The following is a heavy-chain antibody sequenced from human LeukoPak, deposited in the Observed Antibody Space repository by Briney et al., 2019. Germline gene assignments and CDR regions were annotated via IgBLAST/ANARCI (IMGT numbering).Heavy chain of an antibody. V-gene: IGHV1-8*01. Sequence: ASVKVSCKASGYTFTSYDINWVRQATGQGLEWMGWMNPNSGNTGYAQKFQGRVTMTRNTSISTAYMELSSLRSEDTAVYYCARAPTLRIAAAGYGTDVWGQGTTVTVSS. CDR2: MNPNSGNT. CDR1: GYTFTSYD. D-gene: IGHD6-13*01. J-gene: IGHJ6*02. CDR3: ARAPTLRIAAAGYGTDV.